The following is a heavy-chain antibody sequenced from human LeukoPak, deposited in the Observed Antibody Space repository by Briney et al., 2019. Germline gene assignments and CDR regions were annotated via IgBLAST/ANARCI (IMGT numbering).Heavy chain of an antibody. V-gene: IGHV1-46*01. CDR3: ARVPSSYRPFDI. D-gene: IGHD6-6*01. CDR2: INPSSGST. CDR1: GYTLTSYY. J-gene: IGHJ3*02. Sequence: ASVKVSCKASGYTLTSYYIHWVRQAPGQGLEWMGIINPSSGSTNYAQKFQGTVTMTRDTSTSTVYMDLSSLRSEDTAVYYCARVPSSYRPFDIWGQGTMVTVSS.